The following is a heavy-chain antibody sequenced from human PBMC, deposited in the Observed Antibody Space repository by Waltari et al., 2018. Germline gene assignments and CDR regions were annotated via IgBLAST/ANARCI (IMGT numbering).Heavy chain of an antibody. CDR1: SASISSGNYY. Sequence: QVQLQESGPGLVKPSETLSLTCTVSSASISSGNYYWNWIRQSPGKGLEWIGSVYYNRNTFYTPSLKSRLTISLDTSKNQFSLKLNSVTAADTAVYYCARGPVVPAARGVFDIWGQGAVVTVSS. CDR3: ARGPVVPAARGVFDI. D-gene: IGHD2-2*01. V-gene: IGHV4-30-4*08. J-gene: IGHJ3*02. CDR2: VYYNRNT.